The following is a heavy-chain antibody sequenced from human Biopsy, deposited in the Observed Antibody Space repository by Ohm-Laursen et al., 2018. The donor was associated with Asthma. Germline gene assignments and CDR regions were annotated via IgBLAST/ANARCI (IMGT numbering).Heavy chain of an antibody. CDR3: ARTYYDFLTGQVNDAFAM. V-gene: IGHV1-3*01. J-gene: IGHJ3*02. CDR1: GYTFINYA. Sequence: GASVKVSCKVSGYTFINYAIHWVRQAPGQRLEWMGWINAGNGNTKYSQKFQGRVTITRDTSASTAYMDLSSLRSEDTAVYYCARTYYDFLTGQVNDAFAMWGQGTMVTVSS. D-gene: IGHD3-9*01. CDR2: INAGNGNT.